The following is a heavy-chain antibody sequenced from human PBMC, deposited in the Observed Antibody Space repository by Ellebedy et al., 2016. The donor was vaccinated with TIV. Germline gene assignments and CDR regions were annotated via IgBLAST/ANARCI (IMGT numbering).Heavy chain of an antibody. CDR2: IWHDGSNR. D-gene: IGHD3-16*01. J-gene: IGHJ6*02. V-gene: IGHV3-33*01. CDR1: GSMFSTYG. CDR3: VGESGLHYYGMDV. Sequence: GESLKISXEASGSMFSTYGMHWVRQAPGKGLEWVAAIWHDGSNRYYADSVKGRCTISRDNSKNTLYLQMTNLRVDDTAAYYCVGESGLHYYGMDVWGQGTTVTVS.